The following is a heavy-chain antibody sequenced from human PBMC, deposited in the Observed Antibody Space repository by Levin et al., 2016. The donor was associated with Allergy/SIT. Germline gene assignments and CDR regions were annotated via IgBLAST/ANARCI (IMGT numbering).Heavy chain of an antibody. D-gene: IGHD2-15*01. Sequence: GESLKISCQGSGYRFSSNWISWVRQMPGKGLEWMGRIDPSDSYTNYSPSFQGHVTISADRSISTAYLQWSSLKASDTAVYYCARAAFCTGDGCYSDYFDYWGQGTLLTVSS. CDR3: ARAAFCTGDGCYSDYFDY. CDR2: IDPSDSYT. CDR1: GYRFSSNW. V-gene: IGHV5-10-1*01. J-gene: IGHJ4*02.